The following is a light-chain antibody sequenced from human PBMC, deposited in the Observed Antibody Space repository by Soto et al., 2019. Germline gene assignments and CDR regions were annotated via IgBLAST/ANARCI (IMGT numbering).Light chain of an antibody. Sequence: QAVVTQEPSVTVSPGGTVTLTCGSSTGAVTSGHYPYWFQQKPGQAPRTLIYDTNNKHSWTPARFSGSLLGGKAALTLSGAQPEDEPDYYCLLSYTDEKVFGGGTKVIV. CDR2: DTN. CDR1: TGAVTSGHY. V-gene: IGLV7-46*01. J-gene: IGLJ1*01. CDR3: LLSYTDEKV.